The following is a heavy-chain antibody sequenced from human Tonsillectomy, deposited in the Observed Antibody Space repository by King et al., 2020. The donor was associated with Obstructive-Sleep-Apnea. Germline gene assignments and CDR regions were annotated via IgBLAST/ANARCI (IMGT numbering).Heavy chain of an antibody. D-gene: IGHD3-3*01. J-gene: IGHJ3*02. CDR3: AGPLGGVDFWSGWNLEAFDI. V-gene: IGHV3-30*04. CDR1: GFTFSSYA. CDR2: ISYDGSNK. Sequence: VQLVESGGGVVQPGRSLRLSCAASGFTFSSYAMHWVRQAPGKGLEWVAVISYDGSNKYYADSVKGRFTISRDNSKNTLYLQMNSLRAEDTAVYYCAGPLGGVDFWSGWNLEAFDIWGQGTMVTVSS.